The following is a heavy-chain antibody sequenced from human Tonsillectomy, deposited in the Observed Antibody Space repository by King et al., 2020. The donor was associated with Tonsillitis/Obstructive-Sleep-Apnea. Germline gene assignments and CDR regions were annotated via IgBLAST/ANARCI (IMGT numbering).Heavy chain of an antibody. V-gene: IGHV1-18*01. CDR1: GYTFTSYR. CDR3: VRVGRDMVLGLGFDY. CDR2: ISAYNGNT. Sequence: QVQLVESGAEVKKPGASVKVSCKASGYTFTSYRITWVRQAPGQGLEWMGWISAYNGNTNYAQKLQGRLTMTTDTSTSTAYMELRSLRSDDTAAYYCVRVGRDMVLGLGFDYWGQGTLVTVSS. J-gene: IGHJ4*02. D-gene: IGHD2-8*02.